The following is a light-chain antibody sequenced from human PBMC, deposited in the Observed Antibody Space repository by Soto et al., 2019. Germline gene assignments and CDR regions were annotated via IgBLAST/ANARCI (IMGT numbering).Light chain of an antibody. CDR2: DAS. V-gene: IGKV3-11*01. CDR1: QSVSSY. J-gene: IGKJ2*01. Sequence: ELVLTQSPATLSLSPGDRATLSCRASQSVSSYLAWYQQKPGQAPRLLIYDASNRATGIPARFSGSGSGTDFTLTISSREPEDSEVYYCQQRSNWPPTFGQGTKLEIK. CDR3: QQRSNWPPT.